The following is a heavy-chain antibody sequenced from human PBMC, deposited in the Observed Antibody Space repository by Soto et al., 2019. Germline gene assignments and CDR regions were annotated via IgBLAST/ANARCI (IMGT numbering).Heavy chain of an antibody. V-gene: IGHV1-69*01. Sequence: QVQLVQSGAEVKKPGSSVKVSCKTSGVSFNNNGIGWVRQAPGHGLEWMGGVSPPFRTPNYARTFQGRISITADASTGTVNMELSSLTSEDTAQYYCARVLYYGSGSYSPYGMDVWGQGTTVTVSS. CDR1: GVSFNNNG. J-gene: IGHJ6*02. CDR2: VSPPFRTP. D-gene: IGHD3-10*01. CDR3: ARVLYYGSGSYSPYGMDV.